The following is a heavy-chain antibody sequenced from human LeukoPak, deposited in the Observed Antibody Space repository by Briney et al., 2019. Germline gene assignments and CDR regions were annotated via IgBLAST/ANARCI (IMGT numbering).Heavy chain of an antibody. CDR2: ISSSGSTI. CDR1: GFTFSSYE. V-gene: IGHV3-48*03. D-gene: IGHD5-12*01. J-gene: IGHJ4*02. Sequence: PGGSLRLSCAASGFTFSSYEMNWVRQAPGKGLEWVSYISSSGSTIYYADSVKGRFTISRNNSKNTLYLQMNSLRAEDTAVYYCARDRGYDPHYYFDYWGQGTLVTVSS. CDR3: ARDRGYDPHYYFDY.